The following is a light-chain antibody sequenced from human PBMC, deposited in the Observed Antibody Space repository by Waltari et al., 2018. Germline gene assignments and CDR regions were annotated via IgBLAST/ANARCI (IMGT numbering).Light chain of an antibody. Sequence: QSVLTQPPSASGTPGQRVTISCSGSRSNIGSNYVYWYQQVPGTAPKLLIYRNNQRPSGVPDRFSGSKSGTSASLAISGLRSEDEVDYYCAAWDDSLSGRMFGGGTKVTVL. J-gene: IGLJ3*02. CDR3: AAWDDSLSGRM. V-gene: IGLV1-47*01. CDR2: RNN. CDR1: RSNIGSNY.